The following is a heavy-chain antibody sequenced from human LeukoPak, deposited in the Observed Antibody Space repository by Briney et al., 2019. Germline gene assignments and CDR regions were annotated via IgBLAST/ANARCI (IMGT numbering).Heavy chain of an antibody. D-gene: IGHD3-10*01. CDR1: GFTFNSYT. CDR3: GRDFLGESGAGGP. J-gene: IGHJ5*02. Sequence: GGSLRLSCAASGFTFNSYTMNWVRQAPGKGLEWAPSISPSGISTWHADSVKGRFIISRDNAKNSVHLLMTNLRVDDTAVYYCGRDFLGESGAGGPWGQGILVTVSS. V-gene: IGHV3-21*01. CDR2: ISPSGIST.